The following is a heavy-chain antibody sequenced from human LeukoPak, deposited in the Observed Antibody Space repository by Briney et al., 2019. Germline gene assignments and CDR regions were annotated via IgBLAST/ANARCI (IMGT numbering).Heavy chain of an antibody. CDR3: ARAIWFGELNYYMDV. Sequence: MSSETLSLTCTVSGGSISSSSYYWGWIRQPPGKGLEWIGSIYYSGSTYYNPSLKSRVTISVDTSKNQFSLKLSSVTAADTAVYYCARAIWFGELNYYMDVWGKGTTVTISS. V-gene: IGHV4-39*01. D-gene: IGHD3-10*01. CDR1: GGSISSSSYY. CDR2: IYYSGST. J-gene: IGHJ6*03.